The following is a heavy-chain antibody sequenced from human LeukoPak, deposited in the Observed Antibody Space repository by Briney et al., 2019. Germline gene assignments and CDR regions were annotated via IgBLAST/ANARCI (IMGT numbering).Heavy chain of an antibody. V-gene: IGHV3-66*01. CDR2: IYSGGST. CDR3: ARRCGGSCFYAFDI. D-gene: IGHD2-15*01. J-gene: IGHJ3*02. Sequence: GGSLRLSCAAPGFTVSSNYMSWVRQAPGKGLEWVSVIYSGGSTYYADSVKGRFTISRDNSKNTLYLQMNSLRAEDTAVYYCARRCGGSCFYAFDIWGQGTMVTVSS. CDR1: GFTVSSNY.